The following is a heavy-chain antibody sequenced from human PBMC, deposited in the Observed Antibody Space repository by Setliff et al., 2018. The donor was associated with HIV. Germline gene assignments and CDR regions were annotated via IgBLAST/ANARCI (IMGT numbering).Heavy chain of an antibody. D-gene: IGHD3-22*01. V-gene: IGHV1-8*02. J-gene: IGHJ6*03. CDR1: GYTFTNYD. CDR2: MNHGSRNT. CDR3: ARARTDHYDRGRRSHYYIDV. Sequence: GASVKVSCKPSGYTFTNYDINWVRQAAGQGLEWMGWMNHGSRNTGYAQRLEGSVTMTWDTSISTAYMELNNVKFEDKAVYYCARARTDHYDRGRRSHYYIDVWARGATVTVSS.